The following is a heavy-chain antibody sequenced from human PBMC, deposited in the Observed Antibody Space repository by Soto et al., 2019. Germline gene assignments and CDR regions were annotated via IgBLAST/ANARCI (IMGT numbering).Heavy chain of an antibody. CDR2: IYDSGSS. CDR1: GGSISSDGSS. V-gene: IGHV4-30-2*01. Sequence: SETLSLICAVSGGSISSDGSSWSWIRQPPGKGLEWIGYIYDSGSSYYNPSLKSRVTISVDTSKNQFSLKLSSVTAADTAVYYCASVRGGYYYAMDVWGQGTTVTSP. CDR3: ASVRGGYYYAMDV. J-gene: IGHJ6*02. D-gene: IGHD3-10*02.